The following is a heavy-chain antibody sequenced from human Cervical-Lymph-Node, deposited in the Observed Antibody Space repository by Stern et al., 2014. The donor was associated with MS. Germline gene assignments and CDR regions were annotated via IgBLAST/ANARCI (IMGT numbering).Heavy chain of an antibody. Sequence: QVQLVQSGGGLVKPGGSLRLSCAASGFIFSDYYMGWVRQAPGKGLEWVSYINSGSTRYYGDSVKGRFSITRDNAKNSLYLQMNSLRAEDTAVYYCARGLDYYDNSGYSDYWGQGILVTVSS. CDR1: GFIFSDYY. CDR3: ARGLDYYDNSGYSDY. CDR2: INSGSTR. J-gene: IGHJ4*02. V-gene: IGHV3-11*01. D-gene: IGHD3-22*01.